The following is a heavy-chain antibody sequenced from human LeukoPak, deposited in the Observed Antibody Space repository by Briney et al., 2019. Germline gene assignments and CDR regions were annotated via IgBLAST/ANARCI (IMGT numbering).Heavy chain of an antibody. D-gene: IGHD3-10*02. J-gene: IGHJ4*02. V-gene: IGHV3-23*01. CDR2: ISPSGGIT. Sequence: GGSLRLSCAVSGFTFTTYGMHWVRQAPGKGLEWVSAISPSGGITYYEDSVRGRFTISRDNSKNTQYLQMNSLRAEDTAVYYCAKGVNYFVLEYWGQGTLVTISS. CDR1: GFTFTTYG. CDR3: AKGVNYFVLEY.